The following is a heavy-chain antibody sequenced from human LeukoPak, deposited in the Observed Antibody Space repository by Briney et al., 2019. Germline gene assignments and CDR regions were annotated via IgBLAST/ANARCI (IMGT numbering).Heavy chain of an antibody. CDR2: IHHSGNT. J-gene: IGHJ2*01. CDR1: GGSFSGYY. V-gene: IGHV4-34*01. CDR3: ARAIYCSGGSCYSSQYFDL. Sequence: TSETLSLTCAVYGGSFSGYYWGWIRQPPGKGLEWIGSIHHSGNTYYNPSLKSRVTISVDTSKNQFSLKLSSVTAADTAVYYCARAIYCSGGSCYSSQYFDLWGRGTLVTVSS. D-gene: IGHD2-15*01.